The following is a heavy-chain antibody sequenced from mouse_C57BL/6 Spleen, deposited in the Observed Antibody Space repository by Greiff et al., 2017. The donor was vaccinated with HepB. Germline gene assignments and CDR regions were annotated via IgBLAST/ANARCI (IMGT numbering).Heavy chain of an antibody. CDR1: GFTFSSYG. CDR3: ARDGYPFDY. V-gene: IGHV5-6*01. J-gene: IGHJ2*01. D-gene: IGHD2-3*01. CDR2: ISSGGSYT. Sequence: EVQVVESGGDLVKPGGSLKLSCAASGFTFSSYGMSWVRQTPDKRLEWVATISSGGSYTYYPDSVKGRFTISRDNAKNTLYLQMSSLKSEDTAMYYCARDGYPFDYWGQGTTLTVSS.